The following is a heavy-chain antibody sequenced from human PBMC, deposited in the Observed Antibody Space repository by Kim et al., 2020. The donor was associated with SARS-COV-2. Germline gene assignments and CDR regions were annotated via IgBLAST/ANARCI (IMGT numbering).Heavy chain of an antibody. V-gene: IGHV6-1*01. CDR2: TYFRSKWST. Sequence: SQTLSLTCAVSGDSVSSDTAAWNWIRQSPSRGLEWLGRTYFRSKWSTNYAVSVQSRININADTSTNQFSLQLNSVTPEDTALYYCARQMSGRFDFWGQGTLVTVSS. D-gene: IGHD7-27*01. CDR3: ARQMSGRFDF. CDR1: GDSVSSDTAA. J-gene: IGHJ4*02.